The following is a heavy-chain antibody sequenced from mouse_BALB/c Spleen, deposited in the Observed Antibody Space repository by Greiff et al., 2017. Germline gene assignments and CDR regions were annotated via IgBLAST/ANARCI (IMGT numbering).Heavy chain of an antibody. Sequence: EVQRVESGGGLVKPGGSLKLSCAASGFTFSSYAMSWVRQTPEKRLEWVASISSGGSTYYPDSVKGRFTISRDNARNILYLQMSSLRSEDTAMYYCARGGTTKFAYWGQGTLVTVSA. J-gene: IGHJ3*01. CDR3: ARGGTTKFAY. CDR2: ISSGGST. D-gene: IGHD1-1*01. CDR1: GFTFSSYA. V-gene: IGHV5-6-5*01.